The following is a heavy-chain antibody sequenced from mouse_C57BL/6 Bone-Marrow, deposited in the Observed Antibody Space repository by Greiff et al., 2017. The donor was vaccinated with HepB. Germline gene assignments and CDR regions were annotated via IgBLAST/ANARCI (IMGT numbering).Heavy chain of an antibody. V-gene: IGHV2-2*01. CDR2: IWSGGST. CDR3: ARSDYDYGRDYFDY. Sequence: VQLQQSGPGLVQPSQTLSITCTASGFSLTSYGVHWVRQSPGKGLEWLGVIWSGGSTDYNAAFISRLSISKDNSKSQVFFKMNSLQADDTAIYYCARSDYDYGRDYFDYWGQGTTLTVSS. D-gene: IGHD2-4*01. J-gene: IGHJ2*01. CDR1: GFSLTSYG.